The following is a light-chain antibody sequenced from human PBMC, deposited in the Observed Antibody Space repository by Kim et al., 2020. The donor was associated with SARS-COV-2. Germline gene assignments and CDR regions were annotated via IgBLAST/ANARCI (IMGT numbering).Light chain of an antibody. Sequence: ASVKLTCTLSRGFSSYAIAWHQQQPEKGPRYLMNVNSDGSHNKGDGIPDRFSGSSSGAERYLTISSLQSEDEADYYCQTWGTGMGVFGGGTKLTVL. CDR1: RGFSSYA. CDR3: QTWGTGMGV. CDR2: VNSDGSH. J-gene: IGLJ3*02. V-gene: IGLV4-69*01.